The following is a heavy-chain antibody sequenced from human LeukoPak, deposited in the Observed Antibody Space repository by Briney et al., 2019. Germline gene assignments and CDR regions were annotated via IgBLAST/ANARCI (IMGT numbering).Heavy chain of an antibody. Sequence: GGSLRLSCAASGFTFTSYYMHWVRQAPGQGLEWMGIINPSGGSTSYAQKFQGRVTMTRDTSTSTVYMELSSLRSEDTAVYYCARDGYYDSSGPPDYWGQGTLVTVSS. CDR2: INPSGGST. J-gene: IGHJ4*02. V-gene: IGHV1-46*01. D-gene: IGHD3-22*01. CDR3: ARDGYYDSSGPPDY. CDR1: GFTFTSYY.